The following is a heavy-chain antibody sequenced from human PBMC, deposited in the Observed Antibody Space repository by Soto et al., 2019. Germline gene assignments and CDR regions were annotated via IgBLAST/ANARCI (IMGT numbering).Heavy chain of an antibody. J-gene: IGHJ4*02. CDR3: ARDSGYDNHSGAPKGELFDS. V-gene: IGHV1-18*01. D-gene: IGHD5-12*01. CDR2: ISAYNGNT. Sequence: QVQLVQSGAEVKKPGASVKVSCKASGYTFTSYGISWVRQAPGQGLEWMGWISAYNGNTNYAQKLQGRGIMTTDTSTSTAYMELGSLRSDDTAVYYCARDSGYDNHSGAPKGELFDSWGQGTLVTVSS. CDR1: GYTFTSYG.